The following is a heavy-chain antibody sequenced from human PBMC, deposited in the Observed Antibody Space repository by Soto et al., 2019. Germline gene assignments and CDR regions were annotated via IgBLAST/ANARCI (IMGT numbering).Heavy chain of an antibody. CDR2: IYSGGST. D-gene: IGHD1-20*01. CDR3: ARDDSVWRTNYYYYYMDV. Sequence: GGSLRLSCAASGFTVSSNYMSWVRQAPGKGLEWVSVIYSGGSTYYADSVKGRFTISRDNSKNTLYLQMNILRAEDTAVYYCARDDSVWRTNYYYYYMDVWGKGTTVTVSS. V-gene: IGHV3-66*01. CDR1: GFTVSSNY. J-gene: IGHJ6*03.